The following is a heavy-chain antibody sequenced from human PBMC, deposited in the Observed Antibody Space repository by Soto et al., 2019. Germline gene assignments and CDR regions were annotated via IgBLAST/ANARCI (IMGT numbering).Heavy chain of an antibody. J-gene: IGHJ6*02. D-gene: IGHD7-27*01. CDR1: GFTFSVYA. CDR3: ARLGVGNWANYYINYGRDV. CDR2: VTASGGST. Sequence: EVQLLESGGGFVQPGGSLRLSCAATGFTFSVYAMTWVRQAPGKGLEWVSAVTASGGSTYSADSVKGRLTISRDNSTNALFLQMNGVRAEDTAVYHRARLGVGNWANYYINYGRDVWGHGATGTVAS. V-gene: IGHV3-23*01.